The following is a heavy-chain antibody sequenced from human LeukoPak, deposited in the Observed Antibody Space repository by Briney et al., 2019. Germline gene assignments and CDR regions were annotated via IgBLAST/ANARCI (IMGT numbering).Heavy chain of an antibody. CDR3: GRVGAYYGSGSYSDY. CDR1: GFTFSDHS. Sequence: GSLSLSCVASGFTFSDHSMMWVRQAPGKGLEWVANINQDGSEKYYVDSVKGRFTISRDNAKKSLYLQMNSLRAEDTAVYYCGRVGAYYGSGSYSDYWGQGTLVTVSS. V-gene: IGHV3-7*01. CDR2: INQDGSEK. J-gene: IGHJ4*02. D-gene: IGHD3-10*01.